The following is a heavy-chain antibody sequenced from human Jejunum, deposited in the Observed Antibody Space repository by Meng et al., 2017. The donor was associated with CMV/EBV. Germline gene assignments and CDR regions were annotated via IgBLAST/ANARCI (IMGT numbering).Heavy chain of an antibody. CDR3: ARDTLGSNWYYYYHGMDV. CDR2: ITNNGDNT. CDR1: FSNPR. D-gene: IGHD3-16*01. V-gene: IGHV3-74*01. J-gene: IGHJ6*02. Sequence: FSNPRRHWVHQVPGKGLVWVSRITNNGDNTVHAGYVKGRFTTSRDNAKNTLYLQMNSLRAEDTAVYYCARDTLGSNWYYYYHGMDVWGQGTTVTVSS.